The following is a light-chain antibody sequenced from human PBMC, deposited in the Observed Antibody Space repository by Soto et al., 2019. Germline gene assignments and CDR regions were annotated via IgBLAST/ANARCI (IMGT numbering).Light chain of an antibody. V-gene: IGLV1-44*01. CDR3: ATWDDSLNAWV. Sequence: QPVLTQPPSASGTPGQRVTISCSGRNSNIGSYTVNWYLQLPGTAPKLLIYSDNQRPSGVPDRFSGSKSGTSASLAISGLQSEDEVDYYCATWDDSLNAWVFGGGTKLTVL. CDR2: SDN. J-gene: IGLJ3*02. CDR1: NSNIGSYT.